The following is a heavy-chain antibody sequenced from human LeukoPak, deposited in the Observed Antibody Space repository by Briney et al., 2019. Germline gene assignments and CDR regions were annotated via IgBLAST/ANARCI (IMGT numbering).Heavy chain of an antibody. CDR3: AKARLRYFDWLFNY. CDR2: ISGSGGST. V-gene: IGHV3-23*01. CDR1: GFTFSRYA. Sequence: PGGSLRLSCAASGFTFSRYAMRWVRQAPGKGLEWVSAISGSGGSTYYADSVKGRFTISRDNSKNTLYLQMNSLRAEDTAVYYCAKARLRYFDWLFNYWGQGTLVTVSS. D-gene: IGHD3-9*01. J-gene: IGHJ4*02.